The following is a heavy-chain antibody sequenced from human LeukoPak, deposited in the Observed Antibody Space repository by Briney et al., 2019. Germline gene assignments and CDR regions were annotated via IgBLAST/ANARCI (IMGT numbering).Heavy chain of an antibody. J-gene: IGHJ4*02. V-gene: IGHV1-18*01. CDR3: ARDSEDTTMGPGY. Sequence: GASVKVSCKASGYRFYDYGISWVRQAPGQGLEWMGWIGTHNGNATYAQKFQGRVTMTRDMSTSTVYMELSSLRSEDTAVYYCARDSEDTTMGPGYWGQGTLVTVSS. CDR1: GYRFYDYG. D-gene: IGHD5-18*01. CDR2: IGTHNGNA.